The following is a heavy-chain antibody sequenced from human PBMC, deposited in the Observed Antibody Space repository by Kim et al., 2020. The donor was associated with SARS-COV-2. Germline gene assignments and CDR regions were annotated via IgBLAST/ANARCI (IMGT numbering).Heavy chain of an antibody. Sequence: GGSLRLSCAASGFTFSSYEMNWVRQAPGKGLEWVSYISSSGSTIYYADSVKGRFTISRDNAKNSLYLQMNSLRAEDTAVYYCARRAPVVAAAGTFDYWGQGTLVTVSS. V-gene: IGHV3-48*03. CDR1: GFTFSSYE. CDR2: ISSSGSTI. J-gene: IGHJ4*02. CDR3: ARRAPVVAAAGTFDY. D-gene: IGHD6-13*01.